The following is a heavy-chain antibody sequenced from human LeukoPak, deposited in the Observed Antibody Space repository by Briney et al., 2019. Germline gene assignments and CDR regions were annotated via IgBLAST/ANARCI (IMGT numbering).Heavy chain of an antibody. Sequence: PSETLSLTCTVSGGSISSYYWSWIRQPPGKGLEWIGYIYYSGSTNYNPSLKSRVTISVDTSKNQFSLKLSSVTAADTAVYYCARADIVVVPAAFDYWGQGTLVTVSP. V-gene: IGHV4-59*01. J-gene: IGHJ4*02. CDR1: GGSISSYY. D-gene: IGHD2-2*01. CDR3: ARADIVVVPAAFDY. CDR2: IYYSGST.